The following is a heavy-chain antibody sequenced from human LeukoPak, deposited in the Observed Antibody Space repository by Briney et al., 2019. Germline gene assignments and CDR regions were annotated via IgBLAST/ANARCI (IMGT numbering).Heavy chain of an antibody. V-gene: IGHV3-21*01. CDR3: ATGYTSGTRIDY. CDR1: GFTFSAFS. J-gene: IGHJ4*02. Sequence: PGGSLRLSCAASGFTFSAFSMNWVRQAPGKGLEWVSAISSSSSDIYYTDSVKGRFTISRDNANNFPYLQVSSLRAEDTAVYYCATGYTSGTRIDYWGQGTLVSVSS. D-gene: IGHD6-19*01. CDR2: ISSSSSDI.